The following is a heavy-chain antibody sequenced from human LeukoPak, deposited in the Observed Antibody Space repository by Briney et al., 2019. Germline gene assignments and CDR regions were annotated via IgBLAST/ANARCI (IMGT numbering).Heavy chain of an antibody. J-gene: IGHJ4*02. CDR1: GFTFSSYG. CDR3: AKESGYCSSTSCGDFDY. Sequence: AGRSLRLSCAASGFTFSSYGMHWVRQAPGKGLEWVAVIWYDGSNKYYADSVKGRFTISRDNSKNTLYLQMNSLRAEDTAVYYCAKESGYCSSTSCGDFDYWGQGTLVTVSS. D-gene: IGHD2-2*01. CDR2: IWYDGSNK. V-gene: IGHV3-33*06.